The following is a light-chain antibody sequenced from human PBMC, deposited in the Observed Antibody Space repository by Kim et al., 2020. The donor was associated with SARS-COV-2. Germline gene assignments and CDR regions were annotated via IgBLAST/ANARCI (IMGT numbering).Light chain of an antibody. V-gene: IGKV1-17*01. CDR3: LQYNDYPWT. CDR1: QDIGNG. CDR2: AAS. J-gene: IGKJ1*01. Sequence: DIQITHSPSSLSASVGDRVTITCRASQDIGNGLAWYQQKQGTAPKRLMYAASNLQSRVSSMFSGSVSETDFTLTISSLQPVDFAIYHRLQYNDYPWTFGQGTKV.